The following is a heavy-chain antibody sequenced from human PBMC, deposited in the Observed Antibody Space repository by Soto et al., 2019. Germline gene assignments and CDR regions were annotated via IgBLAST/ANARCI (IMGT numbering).Heavy chain of an antibody. Sequence: SETLSLTCAVYGGSFSGYYWSWIRQPPGKGLEWIGEINHSGSTNYNPSLKSRVTISVDASKNQFSLKLSSVTAADTAVYYCARDRITIFGVVINYYYGMDVWGQGTTVTV. D-gene: IGHD3-3*01. CDR1: GGSFSGYY. V-gene: IGHV4-34*01. CDR2: INHSGST. J-gene: IGHJ6*02. CDR3: ARDRITIFGVVINYYYGMDV.